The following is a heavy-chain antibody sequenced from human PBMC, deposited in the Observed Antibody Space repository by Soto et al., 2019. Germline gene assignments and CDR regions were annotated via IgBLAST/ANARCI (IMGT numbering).Heavy chain of an antibody. CDR1: GYTFSTYS. D-gene: IGHD3-10*01. J-gene: IGHJ6*02. Sequence: QVQVVQSGAEVKTPGASVKVSCKASGYTFSTYSMHWVRQAPGQGLEWMGKSNPRGGDASYAQKFQARITKTRDTSTSTVYMELNSLRSEDTAIYFCARSFIIGGSIYDYHGLDVWGQGTAVTVSS. V-gene: IGHV1-46*03. CDR3: ARSFIIGGSIYDYHGLDV. CDR2: SNPRGGDA.